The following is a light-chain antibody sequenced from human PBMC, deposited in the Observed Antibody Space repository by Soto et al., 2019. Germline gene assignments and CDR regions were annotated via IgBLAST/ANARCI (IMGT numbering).Light chain of an antibody. J-gene: IGLJ1*01. V-gene: IGLV2-8*01. CDR2: EVS. Sequence: QSALTQPPSASGSPGQSVTISCTGNSNDVGHSSFISWYQQHPGKGPKLIIYEVSKRPSGVPDRFSGSKSGNTASLSVSGLQHEDEDDYFCNAQADNGKHVFGTGTKLTVL. CDR3: NAQADNGKHV. CDR1: SNDVGHSSF.